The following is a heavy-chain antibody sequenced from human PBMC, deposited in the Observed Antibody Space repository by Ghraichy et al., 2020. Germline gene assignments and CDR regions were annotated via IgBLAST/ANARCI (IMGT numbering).Heavy chain of an antibody. Sequence: GGSLRLSCAASGFSLSSRGMSWVRQAPGKGLEWVSAIDSGGNTYYADSVKGRFTVSRDNAMHTVYLQMNTLRAEDTAFYYCTREENAWLLHIDAWGQGTLVTVSS. D-gene: IGHD2-15*01. CDR3: TREENAWLLHIDA. CDR2: IDSGGNT. J-gene: IGHJ5*02. CDR1: GFSLSSRG. V-gene: IGHV3-23*01.